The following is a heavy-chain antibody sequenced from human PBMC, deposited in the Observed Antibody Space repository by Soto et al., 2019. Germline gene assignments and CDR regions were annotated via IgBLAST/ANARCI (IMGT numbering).Heavy chain of an antibody. CDR1: GYTFTSYY. CDR2: INPSGGST. Sequence: ASVKVSCKASGYTFTSYYMHWVRQAPGQGLEWMGIINPSGGSTSYAQKFQGRVTMTRDTSTSTVYMELSSLRSEDTAVYYCAVLYGDYGIGYYYYYGMDVWGPGRTVTVSS. V-gene: IGHV1-46*01. CDR3: AVLYGDYGIGYYYYYGMDV. D-gene: IGHD4-17*01. J-gene: IGHJ6*02.